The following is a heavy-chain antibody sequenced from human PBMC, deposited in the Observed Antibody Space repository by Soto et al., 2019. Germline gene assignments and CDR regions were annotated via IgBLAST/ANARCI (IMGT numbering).Heavy chain of an antibody. D-gene: IGHD4-17*01. J-gene: IGHJ4*02. V-gene: IGHV1-69*13. CDR3: ARVNGDYGVFHYFDY. Sequence: ASVKVSCKASGGTFSSYAISWVRQAPGQGLEWMGGIIPIFGTANYAQKFQGRVTITADESTSTAYMELSSLRSEDTAVYYRARVNGDYGVFHYFDYWGQGTLVTVSS. CDR1: GGTFSSYA. CDR2: IIPIFGTA.